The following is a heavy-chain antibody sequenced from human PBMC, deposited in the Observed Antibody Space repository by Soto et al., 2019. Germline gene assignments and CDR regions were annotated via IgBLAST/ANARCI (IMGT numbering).Heavy chain of an antibody. D-gene: IGHD3-10*01. CDR3: ARASGYGSGSYVNHYIEY. CDR2: IKTDASEK. CDR1: GFTLGSYW. V-gene: IGHV3-7*01. Sequence: EEQLVASGGGLVQPGGSLRLSCEASGFTLGSYWMSWVRQAPGKGLEWLATIKTDASEKKYVDSVKGRFTMSRDNAKNSMYLQMDSLRAEDPAVYYCARASGYGSGSYVNHYIEYWGHGTLVTVSS. J-gene: IGHJ4*01.